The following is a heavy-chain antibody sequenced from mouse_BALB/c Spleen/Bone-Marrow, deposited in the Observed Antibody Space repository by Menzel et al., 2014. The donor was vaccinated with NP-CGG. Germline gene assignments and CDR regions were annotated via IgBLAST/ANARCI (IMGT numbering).Heavy chain of an antibody. V-gene: IGHV14-3*02. J-gene: IGHJ3*01. D-gene: IGHD1-1*01. CDR2: IDPANGNI. CDR3: APYYYGRWFAN. CDR1: GFNIKDTY. Sequence: EVKLMESGAELVKPGASVKLSCTASGFNIKDTYMHWVKQRPEQGLEWIGRIDPANGNIKYDPKFQGKATITADTSSNTAYPQLSSLTSEDTAVYYCAPYYYGRWFANWGQGTLVTVSA.